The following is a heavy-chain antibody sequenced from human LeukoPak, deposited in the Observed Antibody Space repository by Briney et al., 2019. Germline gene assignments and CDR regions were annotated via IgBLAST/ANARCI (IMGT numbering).Heavy chain of an antibody. V-gene: IGHV4-39*01. CDR1: GASISSITYY. D-gene: IGHD2-2*01. CDR2: IYYSGST. Sequence: SETLSLTCTVSGASISSITYYWGWIRQPPGKGLEWTGSIYYSGSTYYTTSLKSRVTISIDTSNNQFSLKLTSVTAADTAVYYCARYHSTWGLNYWGQGTLVTVSS. J-gene: IGHJ4*02. CDR3: ARYHSTWGLNY.